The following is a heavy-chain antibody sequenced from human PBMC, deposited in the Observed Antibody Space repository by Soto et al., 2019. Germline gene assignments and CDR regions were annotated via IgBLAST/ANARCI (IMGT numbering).Heavy chain of an antibody. CDR1: GDSISSYY. D-gene: IGHD5-12*01. CDR3: ARGVATIGP. CDR2: IYYSGST. V-gene: IGHV4-59*01. Sequence: SETLSLTRSVSGDSISSYYWSWIRQPPGKGLEWIGYIYYSGSTNYNPSFKSRVTISVDTPKNQFSLKLTSVTAADTAVYYCARGVATIGPWGQGTLVTVSS. J-gene: IGHJ5*02.